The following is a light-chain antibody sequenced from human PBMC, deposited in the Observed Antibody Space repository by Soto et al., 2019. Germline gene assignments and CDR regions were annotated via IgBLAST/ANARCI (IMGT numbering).Light chain of an antibody. Sequence: QSVLTQPRSVSGSPGQSVTISCTGTSSDVGGYNYVSWYQQHPGKAPKLMIYDVSKRPSGVPDRFSGSKSGNTASLTISGLQAEDEGDYYCCSYVGSYDVVFGGGTKLTVL. J-gene: IGLJ2*01. V-gene: IGLV2-11*01. CDR3: CSYVGSYDVV. CDR2: DVS. CDR1: SSDVGGYNY.